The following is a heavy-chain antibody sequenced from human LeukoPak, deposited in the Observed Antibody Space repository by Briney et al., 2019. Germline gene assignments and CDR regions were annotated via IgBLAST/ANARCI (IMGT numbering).Heavy chain of an antibody. J-gene: IGHJ4*02. CDR3: ARGGTMIRGVIPRDY. CDR2: INHGGST. CDR1: GGSFSGYY. V-gene: IGHV4-34*01. Sequence: SETLSLTCAVYGGSFSGYYWNWIHQPPGKGLEWIGEINHGGSTNYNPSLKSRVTISVDTSKNQFSLNLSSVTAADTAVYYCARGGTMIRGVIPRDYWGQGTLVTVSS. D-gene: IGHD3-10*01.